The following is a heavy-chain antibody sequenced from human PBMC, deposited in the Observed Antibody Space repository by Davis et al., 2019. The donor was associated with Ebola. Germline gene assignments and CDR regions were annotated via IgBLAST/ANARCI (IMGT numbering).Heavy chain of an antibody. V-gene: IGHV4-59*01. CDR3: ARGPSVATAHYFDY. CDR1: GGSISFYY. CDR2: IYSSGST. J-gene: IGHJ4*02. D-gene: IGHD2-21*02. Sequence: SETLSLTCTVSGGSISFYYWSWIRQPPGKGLEWIGYIYSSGSTIYNSSLKSRVTLSVDTSKNQFSLRLTSVTAADTAVYYCARGPSVATAHYFDYWGQGTLVTVSS.